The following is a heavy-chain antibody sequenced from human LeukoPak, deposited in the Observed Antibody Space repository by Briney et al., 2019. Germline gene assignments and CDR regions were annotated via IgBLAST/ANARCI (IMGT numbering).Heavy chain of an antibody. J-gene: IGHJ3*02. Sequence: QPGGSLRLSCAASGFTFSSYWMHWVRQAPGKGLVSVSRINSDGRSTSYADFVKGRFTISRDNAKNTLYLQMHSLRAEDTAVYYCTRRVPGYYDSSDAFDIWGQGTMVTVSS. CDR2: INSDGRST. CDR1: GFTFSSYW. V-gene: IGHV3-74*01. CDR3: TRRVPGYYDSSDAFDI. D-gene: IGHD3-22*01.